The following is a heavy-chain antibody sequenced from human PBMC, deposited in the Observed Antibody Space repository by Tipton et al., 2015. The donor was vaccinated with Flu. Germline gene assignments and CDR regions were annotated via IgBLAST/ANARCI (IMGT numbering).Heavy chain of an antibody. Sequence: SLRLSCAASGFTFSSYGMHWVRQAPGKGLEWVAVISYDGSNKYYADSVKGRFTISRDNSKNTLYLQMNSLRAEDTAVYYCAKDSSDYGDYVNDYWGQGTLVTVSP. V-gene: IGHV3-30*18. J-gene: IGHJ4*02. D-gene: IGHD4-17*01. CDR2: ISYDGSNK. CDR3: AKDSSDYGDYVNDY. CDR1: GFTFSSYG.